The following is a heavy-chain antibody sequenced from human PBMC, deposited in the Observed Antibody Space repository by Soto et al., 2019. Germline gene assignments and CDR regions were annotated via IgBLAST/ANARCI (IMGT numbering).Heavy chain of an antibody. D-gene: IGHD5-12*01. CDR2: VKSKTDGGTI. J-gene: IGHJ4*02. V-gene: IGHV3-15*01. Sequence: EVQLVESGGGLVKPGGSLRLSCAASGFTFSNAWMTWVRQAPGKGLEWVGRVKSKTDGGTIDYAAPVKDRFTISRHASKHQRYLQMKRLKYEETAVYYCIGTYSGSSMRFDYWGKGTLVTVSS. CDR1: GFTFSNAW. CDR3: IGTYSGSSMRFDY.